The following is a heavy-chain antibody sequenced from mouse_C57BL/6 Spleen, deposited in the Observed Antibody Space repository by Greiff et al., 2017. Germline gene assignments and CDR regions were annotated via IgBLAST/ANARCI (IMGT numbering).Heavy chain of an antibody. J-gene: IGHJ4*01. CDR1: GYSFTGSY. CDR2: IYPYNGVS. D-gene: IGHD3-1*01. CDR3: ARDLGYGYAMDY. V-gene: IGHV1-31*01. Sequence: EVQGVESGPELVKPGASVKISCKASGYSFTGSYMHWVKQSHGNILDWIGYIYPYNGVSSYNQKFKGKATLTVDKSSSTAYMELRSLTSEDSAVXYCARDLGYGYAMDYWGQGTSVTGSS.